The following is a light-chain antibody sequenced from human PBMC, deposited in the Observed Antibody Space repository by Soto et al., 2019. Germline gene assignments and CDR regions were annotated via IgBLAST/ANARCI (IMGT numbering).Light chain of an antibody. CDR3: QQYYNTPAT. CDR1: QSVLFSSNNKNY. CDR2: WAS. J-gene: IGKJ3*01. Sequence: DIEMTQSPDSLAVSLGERATINCKSSQSVLFSSNNKNYLAWYQQKPGQPPKLLIYWASTRESGVPDRFSGSGSGTDFTLTISSLQAEDVAVYYCQQYYNTPATFGPGTKVDIK. V-gene: IGKV4-1*01.